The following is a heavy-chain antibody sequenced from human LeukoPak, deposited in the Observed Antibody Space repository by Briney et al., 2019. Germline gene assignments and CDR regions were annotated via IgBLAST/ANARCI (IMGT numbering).Heavy chain of an antibody. CDR3: ARDSRDCGYYPDY. D-gene: IGHD3-3*01. V-gene: IGHV3-21*01. CDR2: ISSGSVYK. Sequence: GGSLRLSCVGSGFSFSDYYMNWVRQAPGKGLELLSSISSGSVYKYDADSVRGRFTISRDNAKSSLYLQMNSLRVEATAVYYCARDSRDCGYYPDYWDQGTLVTVSS. CDR1: GFSFSDYY. J-gene: IGHJ4*02.